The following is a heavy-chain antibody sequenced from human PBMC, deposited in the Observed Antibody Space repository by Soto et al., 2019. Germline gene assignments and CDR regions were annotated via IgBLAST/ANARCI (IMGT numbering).Heavy chain of an antibody. Sequence: EVQLLESGGDLIQPGGSLRLSCAASGFTFNIYAMTWVRQAPGKGLEWVSAISRYGDFTYYADSVEGRFTISRDNSKNRLYLQMNSLRAEDTAVYYCAKDRYLDHDSRGYLFDNWGQGTRVTVSS. D-gene: IGHD3-22*01. CDR1: GFTFNIYA. J-gene: IGHJ4*02. CDR3: AKDRYLDHDSRGYLFDN. V-gene: IGHV3-23*01. CDR2: ISRYGDFT.